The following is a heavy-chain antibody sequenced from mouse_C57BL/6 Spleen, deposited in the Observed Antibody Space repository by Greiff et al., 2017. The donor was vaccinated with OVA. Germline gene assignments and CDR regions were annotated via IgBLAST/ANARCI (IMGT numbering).Heavy chain of an antibody. CDR1: GFTFSDYY. CDR3: AREVYYYGSRYFDY. Sequence: VQLKESGGGLVQPGGSLKLSCAASGFTFSDYYMYWVRQTPEKRLEWVAYISNGGGSTYYPDTVKGRFTISRDNAKNTLYLQMSRRKSEDTAMYYCAREVYYYGSRYFDYWGQGTTLTVSS. V-gene: IGHV5-12*01. J-gene: IGHJ2*01. CDR2: ISNGGGST. D-gene: IGHD1-1*01.